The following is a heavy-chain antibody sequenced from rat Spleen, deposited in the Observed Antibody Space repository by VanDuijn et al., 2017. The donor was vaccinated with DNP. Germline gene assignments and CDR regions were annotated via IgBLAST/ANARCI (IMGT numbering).Heavy chain of an antibody. Sequence: EVQLVESGGGLVQPGGSMQLSCAASGFTFSDYNMAWVRQAPIKGLEWVATIIYDGSITYYGDSVKGRFSISRDNAKSTLYLQMNSLKSEDTATYYCTTLNYYASLSGYFDYWGQGVMVTVSS. V-gene: IGHV5S10*01. J-gene: IGHJ2*01. CDR1: GFTFSDYN. D-gene: IGHD1-12*01. CDR2: IIYDGSIT. CDR3: TTLNYYASLSGYFDY.